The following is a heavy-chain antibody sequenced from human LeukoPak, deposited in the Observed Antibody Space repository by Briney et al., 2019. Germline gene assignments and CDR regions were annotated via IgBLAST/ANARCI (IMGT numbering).Heavy chain of an antibody. J-gene: IGHJ4*02. D-gene: IGHD5-18*01. Sequence: PGGSLRLSCAASGFTVSSNYMSWVRQAPGKGLELVSVIYSGGTTYYADSVKGRFTISRDNSKNTLHLQMNSLRAEDTAVYYCARDQYSYAHAAHWGQGTLVTVSS. CDR3: ARDQYSYAHAAH. CDR2: IYSGGTT. V-gene: IGHV3-66*01. CDR1: GFTVSSNY.